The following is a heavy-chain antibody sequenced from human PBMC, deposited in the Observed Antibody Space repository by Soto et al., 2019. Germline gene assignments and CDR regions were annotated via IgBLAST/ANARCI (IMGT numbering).Heavy chain of an antibody. CDR3: AKVAGGLGYFDL. D-gene: IGHD3-16*01. CDR1: GFTFSSYG. V-gene: IGHV3-33*06. CDR2: IWHDGGNK. J-gene: IGHJ2*01. Sequence: QVQLVESGGGVVQPGRSLRLSCAASGFTFSSYGMHWVRQAPGKGLEWVAFIWHDGGNKFYAESVKGRFTISRDNSKKTVYLQINGLTADDTAVHYCAKVAGGLGYFDLWGRGTLVTVSS.